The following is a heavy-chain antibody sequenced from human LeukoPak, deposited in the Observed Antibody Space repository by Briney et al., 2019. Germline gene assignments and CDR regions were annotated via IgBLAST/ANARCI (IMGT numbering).Heavy chain of an antibody. CDR3: ATVYYPGAYYYYYGMDV. J-gene: IGHJ6*04. CDR2: IKQDGSEK. V-gene: IGHV3-7*03. CDR1: GFTFSNAF. Sequence: GGSLRLSCAASGFTFSNAFMSWVRQAPGKGLEWVANIKQDGSEKYYVDSVKGRFTISRDNAKNSLYLQMNSLRAEDTAVYYCATVYYPGAYYYYYGMDVWGKGTTVTVSS. D-gene: IGHD3-10*01.